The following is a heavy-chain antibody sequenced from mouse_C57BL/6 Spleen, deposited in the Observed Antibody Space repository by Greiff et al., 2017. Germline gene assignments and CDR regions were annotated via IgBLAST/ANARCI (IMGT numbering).Heavy chain of an antibody. D-gene: IGHD1-1*01. V-gene: IGHV1-69*01. Sequence: VQLQQPGAELVMPGASVKLSCKASGYTFTSYWMHWVKQRPGQGLEWIGEIDPSDSYTNYNQKFKGKSTLTVDKSSSTAYMQLSSLTSEDSAVYYCARSGRTFITTVVAFDDWGQGTTLTVSS. J-gene: IGHJ2*01. CDR3: ARSGRTFITTVVAFDD. CDR2: IDPSDSYT. CDR1: GYTFTSYW.